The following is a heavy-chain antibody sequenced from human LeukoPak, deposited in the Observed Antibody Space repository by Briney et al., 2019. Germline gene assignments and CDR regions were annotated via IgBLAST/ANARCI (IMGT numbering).Heavy chain of an antibody. V-gene: IGHV4-61*02. D-gene: IGHD5-18*01. J-gene: IGHJ4*02. Sequence: SETLSLTCTVSGDSINSGIHYWSWIRQPAGKGLEWIGRIYTSGNTNYNYNPSLNSRITISVDTSKNQFSLKLSSVTAADTAVYYCARAHTYGFQDYWGQGTLVTVSS. CDR1: GDSINSGIHY. CDR3: ARAHTYGFQDY. CDR2: IYTSGNT.